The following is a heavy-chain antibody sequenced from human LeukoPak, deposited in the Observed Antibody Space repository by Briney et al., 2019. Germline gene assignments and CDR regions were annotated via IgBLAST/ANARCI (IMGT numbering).Heavy chain of an antibody. CDR3: AGAGRITIFGVAKDQFDY. CDR1: GGSISSYY. V-gene: IGHV4-4*07. Sequence: SETLSLTCTVSGGSISSYYWSWIRHPAGKGLEWIGRIYTSGSTNYNPSLKSRVTMSVDTSKNQFSLKLSSVTAADTAVYYCAGAGRITIFGVAKDQFDYWGQGTLVTVSS. J-gene: IGHJ4*02. CDR2: IYTSGST. D-gene: IGHD3-3*01.